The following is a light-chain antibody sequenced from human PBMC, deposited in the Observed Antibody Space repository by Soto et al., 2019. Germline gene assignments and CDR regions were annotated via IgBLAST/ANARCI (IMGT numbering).Light chain of an antibody. V-gene: IGKV1-27*01. CDR1: QDIISH. CDR2: SAS. Sequence: DIQLTQKQSSPSASVGDRVTFTCRVSQDIISHLNYYRQKPGKVPNLLIYSASNLQSGVPSRFSGSGSGTDFTLTVSRLQPADVATYYAQWIYNVPLFGQGTLLEV. CDR3: QWIYNVPL. J-gene: IGKJ5*01.